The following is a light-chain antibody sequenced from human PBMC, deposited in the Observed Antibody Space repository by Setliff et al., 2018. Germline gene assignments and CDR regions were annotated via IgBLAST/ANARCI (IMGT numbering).Light chain of an antibody. V-gene: IGLV2-23*02. CDR2: DFT. Sequence: QSVLAQPASVSGSPGQSITISCTGTSSDVGDYKYVSWYQQLPGKAPKLILYDFTTRPPGVSDRFSGSKSANTASLTISGLQAEDEADYYCCSYAGSSTFVFGGGTKVTVL. CDR3: CSYAGSSTFV. J-gene: IGLJ1*01. CDR1: SSDVGDYKY.